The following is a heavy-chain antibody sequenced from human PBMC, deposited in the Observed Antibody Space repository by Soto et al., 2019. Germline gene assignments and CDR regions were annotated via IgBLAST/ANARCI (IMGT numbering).Heavy chain of an antibody. D-gene: IGHD4-17*01. CDR1: GFTFSNAW. CDR2: IKSKTDGGTT. Sequence: GGSLRLSCAASGFTFSNAWMSWVRQAPGKGLEWVGRIKSKTDGGTTDYAAPVKGRFTISRDDSKNTLYLQMNSLKTEDTAVYYCTTFLDYGDYYFDYWGQGSLVTVSS. CDR3: TTFLDYGDYYFDY. J-gene: IGHJ4*02. V-gene: IGHV3-15*01.